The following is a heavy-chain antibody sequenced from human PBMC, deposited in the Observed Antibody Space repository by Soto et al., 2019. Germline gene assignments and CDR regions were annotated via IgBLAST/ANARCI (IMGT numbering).Heavy chain of an antibody. Sequence: SETLSLTCTVSGGSISSYYWSWIRQPPGKGLEWIGYIYYSGSTNYNPSLKSRVTISVDTSKNQFSLKLSSVTAADTAVYYCAGSVPKLVANYIHYWGQATLVSVSS. V-gene: IGHV4-59*01. J-gene: IGHJ4*02. CDR1: GGSISSYY. CDR2: IYYSGST. CDR3: AGSVPKLVANYIHY. D-gene: IGHD5-12*01.